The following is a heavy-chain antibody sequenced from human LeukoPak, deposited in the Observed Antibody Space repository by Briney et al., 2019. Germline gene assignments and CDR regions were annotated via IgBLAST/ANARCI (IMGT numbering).Heavy chain of an antibody. D-gene: IGHD2-8*01. CDR1: GFTFSNAW. Sequence: KTGGSLRLSCAASGFTFSNAWMSWVRRAPGKGLEWVGRIKSKTDGGTTDYAAPVKGRFTISRDDSKNTLYLQMNSLKTEDTAVYYCTTENAGLDAFDIWGQGTMVTVSS. CDR2: IKSKTDGGTT. CDR3: TTENAGLDAFDI. V-gene: IGHV3-15*01. J-gene: IGHJ3*02.